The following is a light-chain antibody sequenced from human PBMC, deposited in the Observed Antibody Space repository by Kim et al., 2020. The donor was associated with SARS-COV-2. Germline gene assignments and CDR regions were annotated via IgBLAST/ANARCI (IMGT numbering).Light chain of an antibody. CDR3: NSRDSSGNHLGV. J-gene: IGLJ3*02. CDR2: GKN. V-gene: IGLV3-19*01. CDR1: SLRSYY. Sequence: FGQTVRSTCQGDSLRSYYASWYQQKPGQAPVLVIYGKNNRPSGIPDRFSGSSSGNTASLTSTGAQAEDEADYYCNSRDSSGNHLGVFGGGTKLTVL.